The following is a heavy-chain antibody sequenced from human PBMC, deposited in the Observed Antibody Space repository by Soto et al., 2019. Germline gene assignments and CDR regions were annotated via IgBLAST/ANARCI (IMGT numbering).Heavy chain of an antibody. CDR2: MSTSNGNT. Sequence: QVQLVQSGAEVKKPGPSVKVSCKSSGYTFTSYDISWVRQAPRQGLEWMGWMSTSNGNTNYSQKLQGRVTMTTDTSTSTANMERRSLRPDDTAVYFCARDRNWVDPWGQGTLVTGS. CDR1: GYTFTSYD. CDR3: ARDRNWVDP. V-gene: IGHV1-18*01. J-gene: IGHJ5*02.